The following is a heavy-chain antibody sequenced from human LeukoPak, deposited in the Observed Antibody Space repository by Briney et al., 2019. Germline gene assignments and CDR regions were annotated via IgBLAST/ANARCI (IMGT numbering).Heavy chain of an antibody. V-gene: IGHV3-23*01. Sequence: GGSLRLSCAASGFTFSNYAMSWVRQAPGKGLEWVSAMSGSGGATHYADSVKGRFTISRDNSKNTLYLQMNSLRAEDTAVYYCGKRSQRGYNIGWYDYWGQGTLVTVSS. CDR3: GKRSQRGYNIGWYDY. CDR2: MSGSGGAT. CDR1: GFTFSNYA. J-gene: IGHJ4*02. D-gene: IGHD6-19*01.